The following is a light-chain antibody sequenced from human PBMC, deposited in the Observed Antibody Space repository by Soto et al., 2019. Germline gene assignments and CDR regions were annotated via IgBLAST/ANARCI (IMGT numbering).Light chain of an antibody. J-gene: IGKJ2*01. Sequence: EIVLSQSPAHLSLSPGERATLSCRASQSVSSYLAWYQQKPGQAPRLLIYGASNRATGIPARFSGSGSGTDFTLTISSLEPEDFAVYYCQHRGKWPRTFGQGTKLEIK. CDR1: QSVSSY. CDR2: GAS. V-gene: IGKV3-11*01. CDR3: QHRGKWPRT.